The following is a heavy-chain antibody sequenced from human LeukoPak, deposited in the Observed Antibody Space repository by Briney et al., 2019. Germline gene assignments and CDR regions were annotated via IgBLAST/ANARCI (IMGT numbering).Heavy chain of an antibody. Sequence: GSLRLSCAASGFTVSSNYMSWIRQPPGKGLEWIGYIYYSGSTNYNPSLKSRVTISVDTSKNQFSLKLSSVTAADTAVYYCARLPYDFWSGYYDPLGWFDPWGQGTLVTVSS. J-gene: IGHJ5*02. CDR2: IYYSGST. CDR3: ARLPYDFWSGYYDPLGWFDP. V-gene: IGHV4-59*08. D-gene: IGHD3-3*01. CDR1: GFTVSSNY.